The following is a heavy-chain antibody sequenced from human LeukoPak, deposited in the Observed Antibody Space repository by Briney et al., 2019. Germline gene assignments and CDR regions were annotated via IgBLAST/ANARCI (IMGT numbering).Heavy chain of an antibody. V-gene: IGHV3-48*01. Sequence: GGSLRLSCAASGFTFNTYSMNWVRQAPGKGLEWVSYITSSSSTIYYADSVKGRFTISRDNAKNSLFLQMNSLRAEDTAVYYCAKYDSAAGTDGAFDIWGQGTMVTVSS. J-gene: IGHJ3*02. D-gene: IGHD6-13*01. CDR3: AKYDSAAGTDGAFDI. CDR1: GFTFNTYS. CDR2: ITSSSSTI.